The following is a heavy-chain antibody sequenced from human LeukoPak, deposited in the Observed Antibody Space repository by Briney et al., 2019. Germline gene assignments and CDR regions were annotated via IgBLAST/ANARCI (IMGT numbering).Heavy chain of an antibody. CDR3: VKIGSY. J-gene: IGHJ4*02. D-gene: IGHD1-26*01. V-gene: IGHV3-30*02. CDR2: IRYDGSKK. Sequence: TGGSLRLSCAASGFTFSRYGMQWVRQAPGKGLEWVAFIRYDGSKKDYVDSVKGQFTISRDNSKNTVELQMNSLRTEDTAVYYCVKIGSYWGQGTLVTVSS. CDR1: GFTFSRYG.